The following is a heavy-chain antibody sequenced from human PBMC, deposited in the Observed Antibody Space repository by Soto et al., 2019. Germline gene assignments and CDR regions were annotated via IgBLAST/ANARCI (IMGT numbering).Heavy chain of an antibody. CDR1: GFTVSSNY. CDR2: IYSGGST. V-gene: IGHV3-53*01. D-gene: IGHD5-12*01. CDR3: ARGRWLRLFDY. Sequence: VQLVEAGGGLIQPGGSLRLSCAASGFTVSSNYMSWVRQAPGKGLEWVSIIYSGGSTYYADSVEGRFTISKDNSKNTLYLQMNSLRADDTAVYFCARGRWLRLFDYWGQGTLVTVSS. J-gene: IGHJ4*02.